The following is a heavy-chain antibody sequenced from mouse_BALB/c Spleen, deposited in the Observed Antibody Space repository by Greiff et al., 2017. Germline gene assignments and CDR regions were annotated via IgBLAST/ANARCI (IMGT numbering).Heavy chain of an antibody. J-gene: IGHJ4*01. CDR2: ISSGGSYT. CDR3: ARGIGYYFAMDY. V-gene: IGHV5-9-3*01. CDR1: GFTFSSYA. Sequence: EVKLVESGGGLVKPGGSLKLSCAASGFTFSSYAMSWVRQTPEKRLEWVATISSGGSYTYYPDSVKGRFTISRDNAKNTLYLQMSSLRSEDTAMYYCARGIGYYFAMDYWGQGTSVTVSS. D-gene: IGHD2-14*01.